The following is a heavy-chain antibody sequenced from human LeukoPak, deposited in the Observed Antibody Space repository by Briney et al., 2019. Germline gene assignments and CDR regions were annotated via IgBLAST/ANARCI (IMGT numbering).Heavy chain of an antibody. CDR3: AKDLTYCSSTSCYLPWFDP. D-gene: IGHD2-2*01. J-gene: IGHJ5*02. Sequence: GGSLRLSCAASGFTFSSYAMSWVRQAPGKGLEWVSAISGSGGSTYYADSVKGRFTISRDNSKNTLYLQMNSLRAEDTAVYYCAKDLTYCSSTSCYLPWFDPWGQGTLVTVSS. CDR2: ISGSGGST. V-gene: IGHV3-23*01. CDR1: GFTFSSYA.